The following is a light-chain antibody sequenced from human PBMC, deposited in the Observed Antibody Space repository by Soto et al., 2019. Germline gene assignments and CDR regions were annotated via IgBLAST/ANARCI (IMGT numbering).Light chain of an antibody. CDR2: SSS. CDR1: QSVSSK. J-gene: IGKJ1*01. CDR3: HQYNNRGT. Sequence: EILMTQSPSTLSVSPGERVTITCRASQSVSSKLAWYHQKPVQAPRLLIYSSSTITTGTPSRFSGSGSGTEFTLTVSRLQSEDFAVYYCHQYNNRGTFGQGTKVDIK. V-gene: IGKV3-15*01.